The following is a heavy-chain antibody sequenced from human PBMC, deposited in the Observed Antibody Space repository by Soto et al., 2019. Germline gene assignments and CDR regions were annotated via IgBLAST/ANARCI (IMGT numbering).Heavy chain of an antibody. CDR3: ARCRATVVPQTGCYFDY. V-gene: IGHV1-2*04. D-gene: IGHD4-17*01. Sequence: ASVKVSCKASGYTFTGYYMHWVRQAPGQGLEWMGWINPNSGGTNYAQKFQGWVTMTRDTSISTAYMELSRLRSDDTAVYYCARCRATVVPQTGCYFDYWGQGTLVTVSS. J-gene: IGHJ4*02. CDR1: GYTFTGYY. CDR2: INPNSGGT.